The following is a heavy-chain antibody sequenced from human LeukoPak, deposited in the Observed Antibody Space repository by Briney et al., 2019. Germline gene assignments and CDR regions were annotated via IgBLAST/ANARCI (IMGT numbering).Heavy chain of an antibody. J-gene: IGHJ6*03. V-gene: IGHV4-39*07. D-gene: IGHD3-3*01. CDR3: AREGLLDDFWSTGYYYYMDV. CDR2: IYYSGST. CDR1: GGSISSSSYY. Sequence: SETLSLTCTVSGGSISSSSYYWGWIRQPPGKGLEWIGSIYYSGSTYYNPSLKSRVTISVDTSKNQFSLKLSSVTAADTAVYYCAREGLLDDFWSTGYYYYMDVWGKGTTVTVSS.